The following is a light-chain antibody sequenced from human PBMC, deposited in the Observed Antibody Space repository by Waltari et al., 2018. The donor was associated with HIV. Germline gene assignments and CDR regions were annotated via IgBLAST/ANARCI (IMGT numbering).Light chain of an antibody. J-gene: IGLJ3*02. Sequence: QSALTQPASVSGSPGQSITISCTGTSGDVGGFDFVSWYQQYPGTAPKVIISDVTNRPAGVSRRFSGSKSGNTASLPISGLRDEDEAYYYCASYTHRSTLVFGGGTKVTVL. V-gene: IGLV2-14*03. CDR2: DVT. CDR3: ASYTHRSTLV. CDR1: SGDVGGFDF.